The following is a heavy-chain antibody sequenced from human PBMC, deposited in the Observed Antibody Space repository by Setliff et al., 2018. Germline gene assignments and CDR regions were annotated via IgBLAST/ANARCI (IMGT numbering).Heavy chain of an antibody. CDR2: ISSTSGTI. J-gene: IGHJ4*02. CDR1: GFTFSSHS. Sequence: GGSLRLSCAGSGFTFSSHSMNWVRQAPGKGLEWKTYISSTSGTIYYADSVKGRFTISRDNAKNSLYLQMNNLSAEDTALYYCVRAFLTYSDHASLACFDYWGQGALVTVSS. CDR3: VRAFLTYSDHASLACFDY. D-gene: IGHD5-12*01. V-gene: IGHV3-48*01.